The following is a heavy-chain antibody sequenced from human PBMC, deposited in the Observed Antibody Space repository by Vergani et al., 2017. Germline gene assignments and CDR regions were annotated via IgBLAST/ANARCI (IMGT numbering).Heavy chain of an antibody. CDR1: GFTFDDYA. J-gene: IGHJ5*02. Sequence: EVQLVESGGGVVQPGGSLRLSCAASGFTFDDYAMHWVRQAPGKGLEWVSLISWDGGSTYYADSVKGRFTISRDNSKKSLYLKMNSLRTEDTALYYCAKDSLPDRVHCSGGSCYFPYNWFDPWGQGTLVTVSS. D-gene: IGHD2-15*01. CDR2: ISWDGGST. V-gene: IGHV3-43*02. CDR3: AKDSLPDRVHCSGGSCYFPYNWFDP.